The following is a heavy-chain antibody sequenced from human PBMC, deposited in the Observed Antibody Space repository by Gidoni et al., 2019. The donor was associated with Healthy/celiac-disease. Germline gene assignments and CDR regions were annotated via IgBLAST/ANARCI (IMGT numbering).Heavy chain of an antibody. CDR1: GFTFSIYG. D-gene: IGHD3-22*01. CDR2: IWYDGSNK. CDR3: ARDGNYYDSSGYYETLYYFDY. Sequence: QVQLVESGGGVVQPGRSLRVYCAASGFTFSIYGMHWVRQAPGKGLEWVGVIWYDGSNKYYADSVKGRFTISRDNSKNTLYLQMNSLRAEDTAVYYCARDGNYYDSSGYYETLYYFDYWGQGTLVTVSS. V-gene: IGHV3-33*01. J-gene: IGHJ4*02.